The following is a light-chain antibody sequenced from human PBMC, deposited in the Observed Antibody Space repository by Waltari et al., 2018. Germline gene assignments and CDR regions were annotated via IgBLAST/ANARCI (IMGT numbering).Light chain of an antibody. CDR2: EVT. J-gene: IGLJ2*01. CDR3: SSYITTNTLWL. Sequence: QSALTQPASVSGSPGQSITISCTGASSVVGAFNFVSWYQHHPGKAPKLIVYEVTNRPSGFSSRFSGSKSDNTASLTISGLQAEDEADYYCSSYITTNTLWLFGGGTKLTVL. V-gene: IGLV2-14*01. CDR1: SSVVGAFNF.